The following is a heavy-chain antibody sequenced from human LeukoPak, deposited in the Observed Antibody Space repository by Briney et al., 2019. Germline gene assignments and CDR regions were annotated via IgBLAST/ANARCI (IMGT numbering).Heavy chain of an antibody. J-gene: IGHJ4*02. CDR2: IYYSGST. V-gene: IGHV4-39*07. Sequence: SETLSLTCTVSGGSISSSSYYWGWIRQPPGKGLEWIGRIYYSGSTYYNPSLKSRVTISVDTSKTQFSLKLSSVPAADTAVYYGAQEYSGYDLDYWGQGTMVTVSS. CDR3: AQEYSGYDLDY. D-gene: IGHD5-12*01. CDR1: GGSISSSSYY.